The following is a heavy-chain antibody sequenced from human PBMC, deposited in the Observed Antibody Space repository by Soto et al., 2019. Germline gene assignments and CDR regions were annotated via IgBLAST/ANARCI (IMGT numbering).Heavy chain of an antibody. Sequence: SVKVSCKASGGTFSSYAISWVRQAPGQGLEWMGGIIPIFGTANYAQKFQGRVTITADESTSTAYMELSSLRSEDTAVYYCASGYYYDSSAPVYFDYWGQGTLVTVSS. D-gene: IGHD3-22*01. CDR1: GGTFSSYA. CDR2: IIPIFGTA. J-gene: IGHJ4*02. CDR3: ASGYYYDSSAPVYFDY. V-gene: IGHV1-69*13.